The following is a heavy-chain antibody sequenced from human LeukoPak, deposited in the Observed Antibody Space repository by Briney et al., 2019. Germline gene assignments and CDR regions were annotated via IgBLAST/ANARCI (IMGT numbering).Heavy chain of an antibody. J-gene: IGHJ4*02. CDR3: AKGTTFYDSTPEDYFDY. CDR1: GFTFSSYA. CDR2: ISYDGSNK. Sequence: GGSLRLSCAASGFTFSSYAMHWVRQAPGKGLEWVAVISYDGSNKYYADSVKGRFTISRDNSKNTLCLQMNSLRAEDTAVYYCAKGTTFYDSTPEDYFDYWGQGTLVTVSS. V-gene: IGHV3-30*04. D-gene: IGHD3-22*01.